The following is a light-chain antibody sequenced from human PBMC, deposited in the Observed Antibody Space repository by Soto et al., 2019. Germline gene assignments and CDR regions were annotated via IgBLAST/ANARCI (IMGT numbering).Light chain of an antibody. Sequence: QSALTQPASVSGSPGQSITISCTGTSSDVGSYNFVSWYQQHPGKAPKVLIYDVRIRPSEVSNRFSGSKSGDTASLTISGLQAEDEAVYYCASKTTSSTVLFGGGTKLTVL. V-gene: IGLV2-14*02. CDR1: SSDVGSYNF. CDR2: DVR. CDR3: ASKTTSSTVL. J-gene: IGLJ2*01.